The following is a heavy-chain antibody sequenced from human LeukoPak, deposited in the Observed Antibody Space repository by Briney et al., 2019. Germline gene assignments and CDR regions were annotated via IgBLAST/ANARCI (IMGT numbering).Heavy chain of an antibody. CDR1: GGSFSGYY. V-gene: IGHV4-34*01. D-gene: IGHD3-10*01. CDR3: ATLPYYYGSGSLF. CDR2: INHSGST. J-gene: IGHJ4*02. Sequence: SETLSLTCAVYGGSFSGYYWSWIRQPPGKGLEWIGEINHSGSTNYNPSLKSRVTISVDTSKNQFSLKLSSVTAADTAVYYCATLPYYYGSGSLFWGQGTLVTVSS.